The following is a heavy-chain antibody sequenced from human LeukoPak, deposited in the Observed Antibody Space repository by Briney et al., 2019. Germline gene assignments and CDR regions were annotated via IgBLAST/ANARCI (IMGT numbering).Heavy chain of an antibody. CDR3: GRPNPDSSGYYGSFDP. CDR2: IYHSETT. Sequence: SETLSLTCSVSGGSISSSSDYWGWVRQPPGKGLEWIGSIYHSETTYYNPFLKSRVIISVDTSKNQLSLKLNSVTAADTAVYYCGRPNPDSSGYYGSFDPWGQGILVTVSS. V-gene: IGHV4-39*01. J-gene: IGHJ5*02. CDR1: GGSISSSSDY. D-gene: IGHD3-22*01.